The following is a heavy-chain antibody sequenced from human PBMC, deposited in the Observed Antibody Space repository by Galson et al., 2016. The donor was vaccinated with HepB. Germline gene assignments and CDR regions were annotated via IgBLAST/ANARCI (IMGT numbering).Heavy chain of an antibody. CDR1: GYTFTGYY. V-gene: IGHV1-2*02. J-gene: IGHJ5*02. Sequence: SVKVSCKASGYTFTGYYMHWVRQAPGQGLEWMGWVNPNSGGTNYAQKFQGRVTMTRDTSISTAYMELSSLRSNDTAVYYCARDRLGGYDYHWGQGTLVTVSS. CDR3: ARDRLGGYDYH. D-gene: IGHD5-12*01. CDR2: VNPNSGGT.